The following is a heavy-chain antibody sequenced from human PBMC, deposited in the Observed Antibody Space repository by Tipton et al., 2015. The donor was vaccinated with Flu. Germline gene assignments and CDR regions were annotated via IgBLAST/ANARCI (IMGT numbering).Heavy chain of an antibody. Sequence: SLRLSCAASGFTFSSCAMTWVRQAPGKGLEWVSSISSSSSYIYYADSVKGRFTISRDNAKNSLYLQMNSLRAEDTAVYYCARSVVPAAIDYWGQGTLVTVSS. CDR1: GFTFSSCA. J-gene: IGHJ4*02. D-gene: IGHD2-2*01. V-gene: IGHV3-21*01. CDR2: ISSSSSYI. CDR3: ARSVVPAAIDY.